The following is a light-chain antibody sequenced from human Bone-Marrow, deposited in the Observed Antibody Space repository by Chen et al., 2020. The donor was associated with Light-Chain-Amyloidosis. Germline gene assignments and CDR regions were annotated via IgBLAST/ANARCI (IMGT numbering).Light chain of an antibody. CDR3: SSDPITDTLV. V-gene: IGLV2-14*01. CDR1: SSDVGGDNH. Sequence: QSALTQPASVSGSPGQSITISCTGTSSDVGGDNHVSWYQQHPDKAPKLMIYEVTNRPSWVPDRFSGSKSDNTASLTISVLQTEDEADYFCSSDPITDTLVFGSGTRVTVL. CDR2: EVT. J-gene: IGLJ1*01.